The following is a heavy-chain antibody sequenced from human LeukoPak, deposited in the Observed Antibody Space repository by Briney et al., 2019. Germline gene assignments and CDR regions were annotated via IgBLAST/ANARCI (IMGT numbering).Heavy chain of an antibody. J-gene: IGHJ2*01. CDR2: IYYSGST. CDR1: GGSISSSSYY. D-gene: IGHD6-19*01. V-gene: IGHV4-61*05. Sequence: SETLSLTCTVSGGSISSSSYYWSWIRQPPGKGLEWIGYIYYSGSTNYNPSLKSRVTISVDTSKNQFSLKLGSVTAADTAVYYCARHDDVAVAGPYWYFDLWGRGTLVTVSS. CDR3: ARHDDVAVAGPYWYFDL.